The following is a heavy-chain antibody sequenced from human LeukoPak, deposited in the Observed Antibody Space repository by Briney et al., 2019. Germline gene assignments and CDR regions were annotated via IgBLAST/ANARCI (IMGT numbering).Heavy chain of an antibody. CDR2: INPNSGGT. Sequence: GASVKVSCKASGYTFTNYDINWVRQAPGQGLEWMGWINPNSGGTNYAQKFQGRVTMTRDTSISTAYMELSSLRSDDTAVYYCARGVNWGEDWFDPWGQGTLVTVSS. CDR1: GYTFTNYD. V-gene: IGHV1-2*02. J-gene: IGHJ5*02. D-gene: IGHD7-27*01. CDR3: ARGVNWGEDWFDP.